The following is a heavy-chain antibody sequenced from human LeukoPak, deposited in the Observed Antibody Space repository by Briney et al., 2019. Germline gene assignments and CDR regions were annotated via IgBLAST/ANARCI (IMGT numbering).Heavy chain of an antibody. CDR2: ISSSGSII. V-gene: IGHV3-48*04. CDR1: GFTFNSYS. CDR3: ARHVLDP. D-gene: IGHD3-16*01. Sequence: GGSLRLSCAASGFTFNSYSMNWVRQTPGKGLEWVSYISSSGSIIYYADSVKGRFTISRDNAKNSLYLQMNSLRAEDTAVYYCARHVLDPWGQGTLVTVSS. J-gene: IGHJ5*02.